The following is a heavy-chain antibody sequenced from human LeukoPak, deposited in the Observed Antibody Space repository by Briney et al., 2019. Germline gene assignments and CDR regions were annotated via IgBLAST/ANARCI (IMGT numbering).Heavy chain of an antibody. CDR2: IHPGDSDT. Sequence: GESLKISCKGSGYSFTSYWIGWVRQMPGKGLEWMGNIHPGDSDTRYSPSFQGQVTISADKSISTAYLQWSSLKASDTAMYYCARSVVDKSSEFDYWGQGTLVTVSS. J-gene: IGHJ4*02. V-gene: IGHV5-51*01. D-gene: IGHD5-12*01. CDR1: GYSFTSYW. CDR3: ARSVVDKSSEFDY.